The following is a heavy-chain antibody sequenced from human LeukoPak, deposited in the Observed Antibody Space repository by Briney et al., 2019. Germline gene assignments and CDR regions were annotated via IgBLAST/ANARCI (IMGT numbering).Heavy chain of an antibody. CDR3: ARRRGFGLPYAFDI. CDR2: MNPNSGNT. J-gene: IGHJ3*02. Sequence: ASVKVSCKASGYTFTSYDINWVRQATGQGLEWMGWMNPNSGNTGYAQKFQGRVTITRNTSISTAYMELSSLRSEDTAVYYCARRRGFGLPYAFDIWGQGTMVTVSS. CDR1: GYTFTSYD. V-gene: IGHV1-8*03. D-gene: IGHD3-16*01.